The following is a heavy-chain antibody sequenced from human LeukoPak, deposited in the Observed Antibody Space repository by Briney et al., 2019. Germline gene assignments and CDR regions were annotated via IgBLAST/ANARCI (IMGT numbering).Heavy chain of an antibody. Sequence: SETLSLTCAVYGGSFSGYYWSWIRQPPGKGLEWIGEINRSGSTNYNPSLKSRVTISVDTSKNQFSLKLSSVTAADTAVYYCARVRTYYYYDSRGYPPGFDYWGQGTLVTVSS. CDR2: INRSGST. CDR3: ARVRTYYYYDSRGYPPGFDY. J-gene: IGHJ4*02. D-gene: IGHD3-22*01. CDR1: GGSFSGYY. V-gene: IGHV4-34*01.